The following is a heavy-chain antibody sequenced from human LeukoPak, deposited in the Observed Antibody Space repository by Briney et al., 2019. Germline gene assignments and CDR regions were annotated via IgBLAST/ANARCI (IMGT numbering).Heavy chain of an antibody. V-gene: IGHV1-2*02. Sequence: EASVKVSCKASGYTFTGYYMHWVRQAPGQGLEWMGWINPNSGGTNYAQKFQGRVTMTRDTSISTAYMELSRLRSDDTAVYYCASSGTVVVPIDRTAFDIWGQGTMVTVSS. D-gene: IGHD3-22*01. CDR1: GYTFTGYY. CDR3: ASSGTVVVPIDRTAFDI. J-gene: IGHJ3*02. CDR2: INPNSGGT.